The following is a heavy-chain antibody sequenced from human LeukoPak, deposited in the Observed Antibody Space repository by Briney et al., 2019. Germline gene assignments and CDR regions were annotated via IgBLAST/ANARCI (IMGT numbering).Heavy chain of an antibody. D-gene: IGHD3-10*01. V-gene: IGHV7-4-1*02. CDR1: GYTFTSYA. CDR2: INTNTGNP. Sequence: ASVKVSCKASGYTFTSYAMNWVRQAPGQGLEWMGWINTNTGNPTYAQGFTGRFVFSLDTSVSTAYLQISSLKAEDTAVYYCARVVSGTYYYYYYTDVWGKGTTVTVSS. CDR3: ARVVSGTYYYYYYTDV. J-gene: IGHJ6*03.